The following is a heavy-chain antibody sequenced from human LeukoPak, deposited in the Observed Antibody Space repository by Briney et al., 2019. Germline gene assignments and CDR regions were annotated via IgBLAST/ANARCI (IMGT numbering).Heavy chain of an antibody. D-gene: IGHD3-3*01. CDR2: ISGSGGST. J-gene: IGHJ4*02. CDR1: GFTLSSYS. CDR3: AKRAGLLYGHHDY. Sequence: GGSLRLSCAASGFTLSSYSMNWVRQAPGKGLEWVSAISGSGGSTYYADSVKGRFTISRDNSKNTLYLQMNSLRAEDTAVYYCAKRAGLLYGHHDYWGQGTLVTVSS. V-gene: IGHV3-23*01.